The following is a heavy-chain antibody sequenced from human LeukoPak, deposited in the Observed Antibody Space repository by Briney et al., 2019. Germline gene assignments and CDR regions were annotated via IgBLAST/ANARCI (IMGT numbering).Heavy chain of an antibody. J-gene: IGHJ4*02. CDR1: GFTFSNHG. D-gene: IGHD3-10*01. CDR2: ISPSGDIR. CDR3: AKDDAWLRFGE. Sequence: GSLRLSCAASGFTFSNHGMNWVRQAPGKGLEWVSGISPSGDIRYYADSVKGRFTISRDNSKNTPYLEVISLTAEDTAVYYCAKDDAWLRFGEWSQGTLVTVSS. V-gene: IGHV3-23*01.